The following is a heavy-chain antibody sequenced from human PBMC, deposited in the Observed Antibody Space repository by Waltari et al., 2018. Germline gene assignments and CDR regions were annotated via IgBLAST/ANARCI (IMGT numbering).Heavy chain of an antibody. CDR1: GGSISSRNC. V-gene: IGHV4-4*02. CDR2: IYHSGST. J-gene: IGHJ4*02. CDR3: ARDLRVQYYFDY. D-gene: IGHD3-9*01. Sequence: QVQLQESGPGLVKPSGTLSLTCAVPGGSISSRNCWRWVRQPPGKGLEWIGGIYHSGSTNYNPSLKSRVPISVDKSKNQFSLTLSSVTAADTAVYYCARDLRVQYYFDYWGQGTLVTVSS.